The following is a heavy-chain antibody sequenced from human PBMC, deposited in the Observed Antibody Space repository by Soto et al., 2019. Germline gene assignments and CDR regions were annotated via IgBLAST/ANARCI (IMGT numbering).Heavy chain of an antibody. CDR1: GYTFSTYT. Sequence: SVKVSCKAAGYTFSTYTMNWVRQAPVQSLEWMGWINAGSGNTKYSQNFQGRVSITRDTSASTVYMELTGLKSEDTAVYYCARDTETLGPRANDALDIWGQGTMVTV. D-gene: IGHD3-3*02. J-gene: IGHJ3*02. CDR3: ARDTETLGPRANDALDI. V-gene: IGHV1-3*01. CDR2: INAGSGNT.